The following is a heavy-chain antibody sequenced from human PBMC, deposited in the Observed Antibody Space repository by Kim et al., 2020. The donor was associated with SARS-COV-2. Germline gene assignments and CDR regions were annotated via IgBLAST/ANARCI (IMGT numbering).Heavy chain of an antibody. CDR2: IYYSGST. V-gene: IGHV4-39*07. CDR3: ARVVVRGIYYYYGMDV. CDR1: GGSISSSSYY. D-gene: IGHD6-13*01. Sequence: SETLSLTCTVSGGSISSSSYYWGWIRQPPGKGLEWIGSIYYSGSTYYNPSLKSRVTISVDTSKNQFSLKLSSVTAADTAVYYCARVVVRGIYYYYGMDVWGQGTTVTVSS. J-gene: IGHJ6*02.